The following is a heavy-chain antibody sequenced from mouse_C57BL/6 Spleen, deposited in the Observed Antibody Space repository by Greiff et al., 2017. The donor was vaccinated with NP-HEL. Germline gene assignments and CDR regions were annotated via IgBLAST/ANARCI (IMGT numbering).Heavy chain of an antibody. D-gene: IGHD1-1*01. Sequence: LVESGPELVKPGASVKLSCKASGYTFTSYDINWVKQRPGQGLEWIGWIYPRDGSTKYNEKFKGKATLTVDTSSSTAYMELHSLTSEDSAVYFCARGITTVVATGFDYWGQGTTLTVSS. V-gene: IGHV1-85*01. J-gene: IGHJ2*01. CDR3: ARGITTVVATGFDY. CDR1: GYTFTSYD. CDR2: IYPRDGST.